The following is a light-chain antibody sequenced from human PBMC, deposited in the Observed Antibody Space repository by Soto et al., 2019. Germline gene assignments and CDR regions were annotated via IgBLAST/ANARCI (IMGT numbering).Light chain of an antibody. V-gene: IGKV1-5*03. CDR3: QHYNGYSEA. CDR2: KAS. CDR1: QTISIW. Sequence: DIQMTQSPSTLSGSVGDRVTITCRASQTISIWLAWYQQKPGKAPKLLIYKASTLKSGVPSRFSGSGSGTEFTLTISSLQPDDFATYYCQHYNGYSEAFGQGTKVDIK. J-gene: IGKJ1*01.